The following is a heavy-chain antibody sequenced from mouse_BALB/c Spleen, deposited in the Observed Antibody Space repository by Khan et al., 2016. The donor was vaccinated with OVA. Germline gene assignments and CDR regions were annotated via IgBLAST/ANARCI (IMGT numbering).Heavy chain of an antibody. V-gene: IGHV2-3*01. CDR1: ASASTNYG. CDR3: AIIFYGYDWFAY. J-gene: IGHJ3*01. Sequence: QVQLKESGPGLVAPSQSLSITCTVSASASTNYGVSWARQTPGKGLEWLGVIWSDGNTNYHSSLKSRLTITRDNSKSQVLLKLNSLQTDDTATYYCAIIFYGYDWFAYWGQGTLVTVSA. CDR2: IWSDGNT. D-gene: IGHD2-2*01.